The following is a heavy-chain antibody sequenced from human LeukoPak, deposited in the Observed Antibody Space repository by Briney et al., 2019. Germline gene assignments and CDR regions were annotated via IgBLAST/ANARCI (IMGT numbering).Heavy chain of an antibody. J-gene: IGHJ4*02. CDR3: ARGSIAIYYYGSRGYFDY. D-gene: IGHD3-22*01. CDR1: GFTFHDYG. V-gene: IGHV3-20*04. Sequence: GGSLRLSCVGSGFTFHDYGMSWVRQAPGKGLEWVGGLNWNGGSTGYADSVKARFTISRDNAKNSLYLQMNSLRAEDTAFYYCARGSIAIYYYGSRGYFDYWGQGTLVTVSS. CDR2: LNWNGGST.